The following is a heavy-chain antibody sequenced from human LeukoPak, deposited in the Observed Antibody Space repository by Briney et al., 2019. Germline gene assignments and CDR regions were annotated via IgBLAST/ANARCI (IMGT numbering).Heavy chain of an antibody. CDR2: FDPEDGET. Sequence: ASVKVSCKVSGYTLTELSMHWVRQAPGEGLEWMGGFDPEDGETIYAQKFQGRVTMTRNTSISTAYMELSSLRPEDTAVYYCARFHDFGVDYWGQGTLVTVSS. CDR3: ARFHDFGVDY. J-gene: IGHJ4*02. CDR1: GYTLTELS. V-gene: IGHV1-24*01. D-gene: IGHD3-3*01.